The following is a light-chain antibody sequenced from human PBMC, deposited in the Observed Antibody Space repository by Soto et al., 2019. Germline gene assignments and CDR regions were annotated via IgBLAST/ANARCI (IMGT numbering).Light chain of an antibody. CDR3: QQYGTSGT. CDR1: QSVSSN. Sequence: EIVITQSPVTLSVSPGERATLSCRAGQSVSSNLAWYRQKPGQAPRLLIYGASTRATGNPARFTGSGSGTEFTLTISRLEPEDFAVYYCQQYGTSGTFGQGTQVDIK. CDR2: GAS. J-gene: IGKJ1*01. V-gene: IGKV3-15*01.